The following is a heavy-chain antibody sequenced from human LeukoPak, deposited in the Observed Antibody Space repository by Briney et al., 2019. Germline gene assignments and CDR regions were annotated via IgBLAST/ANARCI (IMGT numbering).Heavy chain of an antibody. CDR3: VRERSGTSSDGFDI. CDR1: GFTFSNYE. CDR2: IGIGGDT. V-gene: IGHV3-13*01. D-gene: IGHD1-26*01. Sequence: GGSLRLSCAGSGFTFSNYEMHWVRQVAGGGLEWVSAIGIGGDTFYTGSVKGRLTISRENAKNSFFLQMNSLSAGDTALYYCVRERSGTSSDGFDIWGQGTMVTVSS. J-gene: IGHJ3*02.